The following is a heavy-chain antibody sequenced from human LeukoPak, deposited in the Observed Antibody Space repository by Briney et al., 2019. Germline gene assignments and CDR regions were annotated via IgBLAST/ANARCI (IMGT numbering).Heavy chain of an antibody. CDR3: ARDRRGYYDSSGSFDY. J-gene: IGHJ4*02. D-gene: IGHD3-22*01. CDR1: GFTFSSYA. CDR2: ISGSGGST. Sequence: GGSLRLSCAASGFTFSSYAMSWVRQAPGKGLEWVSAISGSGGSTYYADSVKGRFTISRDNAKNSLYLQMNSLRAEDTAVYYCARDRRGYYDSSGSFDYWGQGTLVTVSS. V-gene: IGHV3-23*01.